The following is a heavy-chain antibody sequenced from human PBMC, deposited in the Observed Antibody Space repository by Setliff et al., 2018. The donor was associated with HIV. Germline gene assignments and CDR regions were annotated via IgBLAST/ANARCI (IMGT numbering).Heavy chain of an antibody. CDR2: ISGSGGST. J-gene: IGHJ4*02. D-gene: IGHD3-22*01. CDR3: AKAGDYYDRTTFDS. CDR1: GFRFRTYA. V-gene: IGHV3-23*01. Sequence: PGGSLRLSCVASGFRFRTYAMSWVRQSQGKGLEWVSAISGSGGSTYYAGSVKGRFTISRDNSKNTLYLQMNSLRAEDTAVYYCAKAGDYYDRTTFDSWGQGTLVTVSS.